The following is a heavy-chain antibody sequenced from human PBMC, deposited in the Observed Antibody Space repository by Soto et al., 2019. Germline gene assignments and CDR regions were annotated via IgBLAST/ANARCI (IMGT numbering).Heavy chain of an antibody. CDR2: IYYSGST. Sequence: SENLSLTCTVSGGSPSRGDYLWSWIRQPPGKGLEWIGYIYYSGSTYYNPSLKSRVTISVDTSKNQFSLKLSSVTAADTAVYYCASGFDFWSGYSLPYNYWGQGTLVTVSS. V-gene: IGHV4-30-4*01. J-gene: IGHJ4*02. CDR3: ASGFDFWSGYSLPYNY. CDR1: GGSPSRGDYL. D-gene: IGHD3-3*01.